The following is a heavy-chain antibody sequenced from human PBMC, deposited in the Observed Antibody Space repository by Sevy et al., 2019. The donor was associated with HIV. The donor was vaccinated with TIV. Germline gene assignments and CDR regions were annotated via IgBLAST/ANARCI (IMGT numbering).Heavy chain of an antibody. D-gene: IGHD2-15*01. Sequence: ASVKVSCRASGYKFSSYWIAWVRQVPGKGLEWVGLIYPADSDTKYSPSFQGQVTISTDRSISTAYLQWRSLKASDSAMYYCAVWGGLEVDKFNSYPTPFDYWGQGTMVTVSS. V-gene: IGHV5-51*01. CDR1: GYKFSSYW. CDR2: IYPADSDT. J-gene: IGHJ4*02. CDR3: AVWGGLEVDKFNSYPTPFDY.